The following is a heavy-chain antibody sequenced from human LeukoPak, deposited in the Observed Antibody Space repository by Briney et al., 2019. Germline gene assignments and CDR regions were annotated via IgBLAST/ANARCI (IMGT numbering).Heavy chain of an antibody. CDR3: AKGGLYYYDSSGYFDY. D-gene: IGHD3-22*01. CDR1: GFTYSDYG. V-gene: IGHV3-33*06. J-gene: IGHJ4*02. CDR2: IWYDGSNK. Sequence: PGKSLRLSCTAFGFTYSDYGMHWVRQPPGKGLEWVAIIWYDGSNKTYEDSVKGRFTISRDNSKNTLYLQMNSLRAEDTAVYYCAKGGLYYYDSSGYFDYWGQGTLVTVSS.